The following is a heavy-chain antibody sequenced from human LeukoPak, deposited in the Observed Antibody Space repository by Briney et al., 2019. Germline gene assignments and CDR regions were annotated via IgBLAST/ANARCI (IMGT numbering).Heavy chain of an antibody. CDR3: ARTSGNWNYYFDY. V-gene: IGHV1-24*01. Sequence: GASVKVSCKASGYTFTGYYMHWVRQAPGKGLEWMGGFDPEDGETIYAQKFQGRVTMTEDTSTDTAYMELSSLRSEDTAVYYCARTSGNWNYYFDYWGQGTLVTVSA. CDR1: GYTFTGYY. D-gene: IGHD1-7*01. J-gene: IGHJ4*02. CDR2: FDPEDGET.